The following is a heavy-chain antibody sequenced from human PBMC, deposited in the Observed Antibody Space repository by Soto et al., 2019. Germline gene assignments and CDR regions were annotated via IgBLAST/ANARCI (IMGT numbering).Heavy chain of an antibody. V-gene: IGHV1-18*01. CDR1: GYTFTSYG. Sequence: ASATVSCKASGYTFTSYGISWVRQAPGQGLEWMGWIGAYNGNTNYAQKLQGRVTMTTDTSTSTAYMELRSLRSDDTAVYYCARDSPPRYYDSSGYYFDYWGQGTLVTVSS. CDR2: IGAYNGNT. D-gene: IGHD3-22*01. CDR3: ARDSPPRYYDSSGYYFDY. J-gene: IGHJ4*02.